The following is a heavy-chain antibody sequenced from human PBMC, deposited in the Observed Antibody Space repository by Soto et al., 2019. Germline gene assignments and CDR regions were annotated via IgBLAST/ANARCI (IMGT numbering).Heavy chain of an antibody. Sequence: TSETLSLTCTVSGGSISSGGYYWSWIRQHPGKGLEWIGYIYYSGSTYYNPSLKSRVTISVDTSKNQFSLKLSSVTAADTAVYYCARGFSYNNDFDYWGQGTLVTVSS. D-gene: IGHD1-1*01. J-gene: IGHJ4*02. V-gene: IGHV4-31*03. CDR1: GGSISSGGYY. CDR3: ARGFSYNNDFDY. CDR2: IYYSGST.